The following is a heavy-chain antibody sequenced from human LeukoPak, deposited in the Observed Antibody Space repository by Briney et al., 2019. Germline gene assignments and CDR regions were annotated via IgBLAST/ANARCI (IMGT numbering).Heavy chain of an antibody. CDR1: GYTFTGYY. V-gene: IGHV1-2*02. CDR2: INPNSGGT. CDR3: AREKRYCSGGSCYSSPIPNDY. Sequence: GASVKVSCKASGYTFTGYYMHWVRQAPGQGLEWMGWINPNSGGTNYAQKFQGRVTMTRDTSISTAYMELSRLRSDDTAVYYCAREKRYCSGGSCYSSPIPNDYWGQETLVTVSS. J-gene: IGHJ4*02. D-gene: IGHD2-15*01.